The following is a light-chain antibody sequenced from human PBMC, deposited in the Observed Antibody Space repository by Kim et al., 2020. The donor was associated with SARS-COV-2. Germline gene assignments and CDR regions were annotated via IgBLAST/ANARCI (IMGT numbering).Light chain of an antibody. V-gene: IGKV1-39*01. CDR1: QSIDNN. Sequence: DIQMTQSPSSLSASVGDRVTITCRASQSIDNNLNWYQQKPLKAPKLLIYAASSLQSGVPPRFSGSGSGTDFTLTITNLQPEDFATYYCQQNYRTRPVTFGQGTRLEIK. CDR3: QQNYRTRPVT. CDR2: AAS. J-gene: IGKJ5*01.